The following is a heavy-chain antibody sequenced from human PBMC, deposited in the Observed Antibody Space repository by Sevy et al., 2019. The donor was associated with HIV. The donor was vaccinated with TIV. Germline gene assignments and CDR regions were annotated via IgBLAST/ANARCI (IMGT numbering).Heavy chain of an antibody. CDR2: FDSQDGET. Sequence: ASVKVSCKVSRYTLTKLSIHWVRQAPGKGLEWMGDFDSQDGETIYSQRFQGRVTMTVDTPTDTAYMDLSSLTSEDTAVYYCATVGLRYYSGSSSYQGDWFDPWGQGTLVTVSS. CDR3: ATVGLRYYSGSSSYQGDWFDP. V-gene: IGHV1-24*01. D-gene: IGHD2-15*01. J-gene: IGHJ5*02. CDR1: RYTLTKLS.